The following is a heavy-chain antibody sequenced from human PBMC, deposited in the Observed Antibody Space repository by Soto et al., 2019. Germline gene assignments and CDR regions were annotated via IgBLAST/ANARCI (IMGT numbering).Heavy chain of an antibody. Sequence: ASVKVSCKASGYTFTSYDINWVRQATGQGLEWMGWMNPNSGNTGYAQKFQGRVTMTRNTSISTAYMELSSLRSEDTAVYYCARAGRSSSWYGEAFDIWGQGTMVNVSS. V-gene: IGHV1-8*01. J-gene: IGHJ3*02. CDR1: GYTFTSYD. CDR3: ARAGRSSSWYGEAFDI. D-gene: IGHD6-13*01. CDR2: MNPNSGNT.